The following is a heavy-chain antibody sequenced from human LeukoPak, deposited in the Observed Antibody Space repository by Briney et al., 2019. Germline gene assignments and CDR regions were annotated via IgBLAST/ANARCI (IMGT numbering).Heavy chain of an antibody. V-gene: IGHV3-48*04. CDR3: AKEQIYYGGLDY. Sequence: GGSLRPSCAASGFSFSDYSMNWVRQAPGKGLEWVSYINTDSRTIKYADSVKGRFTISRDNAKNSLFLQMNSLRAEDTAVYYCAKEQIYYGGLDYWGQGTLVTVSS. J-gene: IGHJ4*02. CDR2: INTDSRTI. CDR1: GFSFSDYS. D-gene: IGHD4-23*01.